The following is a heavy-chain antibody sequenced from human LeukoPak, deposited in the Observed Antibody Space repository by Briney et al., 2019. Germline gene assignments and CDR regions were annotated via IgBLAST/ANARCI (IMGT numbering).Heavy chain of an antibody. Sequence: GGSLRLSCAASGFTFSSYGMHWVRQAPGKGLEWVAVIWYDGSNKYYADSVKGRFTISRDNSKNTLYLQMNSLRAEDTAVYYCARRDYGDLNVDYWGQGTLVTVSS. V-gene: IGHV3-33*01. J-gene: IGHJ4*02. CDR1: GFTFSSYG. D-gene: IGHD4-17*01. CDR2: IWYDGSNK. CDR3: ARRDYGDLNVDY.